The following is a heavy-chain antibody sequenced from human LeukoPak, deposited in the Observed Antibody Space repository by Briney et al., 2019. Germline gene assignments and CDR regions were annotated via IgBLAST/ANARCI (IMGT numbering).Heavy chain of an antibody. CDR3: ARGSGASWLY. CDR1: LGSINVYY. Sequence: SETLSLTCTVSLGSINVYYWNWVRQPPGKGLEWIGYIHYSGSTNYNPSLQSRVTMSVDTSKSQFSLKLNSVTAADTAVYYCARGSGASWLYWVQGILVAVSS. CDR2: IHYSGST. D-gene: IGHD6-19*01. V-gene: IGHV4-59*01. J-gene: IGHJ4*02.